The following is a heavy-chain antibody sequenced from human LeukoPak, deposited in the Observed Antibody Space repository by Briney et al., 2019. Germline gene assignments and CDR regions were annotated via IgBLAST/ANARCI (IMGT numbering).Heavy chain of an antibody. Sequence: PSETLSLTCAVYGGSFSDYYWSWIRQPPGKGLEWIGEINHSGSTNYNPSLKSRVTISVDTSKNQFSLKLSSVTAADTAVYYCANRRLRHYYYDSSGYPFYYWGQGTLVTVSS. CDR1: GGSFSDYY. V-gene: IGHV4-34*01. J-gene: IGHJ4*02. D-gene: IGHD3-22*01. CDR3: ANRRLRHYYYDSSGYPFYY. CDR2: INHSGST.